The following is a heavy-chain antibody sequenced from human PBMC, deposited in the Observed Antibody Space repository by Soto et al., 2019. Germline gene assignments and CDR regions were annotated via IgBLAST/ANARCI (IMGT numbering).Heavy chain of an antibody. CDR1: GGSISTYY. D-gene: IGHD2-8*01. CDR3: ARGGHCTDGVCSALDY. Sequence: QVQLQESGPGLVKPSETLSLTCTVSGGSISTYYWSWIRQPPGKGLEWIGYIYYSGTASYNPYLKSQVTISLDTSKNQFSLKLSSVTAADTAVYYCARGGHCTDGVCSALDYWGQGTLVTVSS. CDR2: IYYSGTA. J-gene: IGHJ4*02. V-gene: IGHV4-59*08.